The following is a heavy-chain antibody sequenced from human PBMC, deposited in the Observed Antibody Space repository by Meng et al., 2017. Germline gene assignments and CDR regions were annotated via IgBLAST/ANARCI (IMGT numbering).Heavy chain of an antibody. CDR2: ISSSSSDI. Sequence: GGSLRLSCAASGFTFSSYSMNWVRQAPGKGREGVSSISSSSSDIDYADSVKGRFTISRDNAKNSLYLQMNSLRAEDTAVYYCARDEQIGVHSNIDYWGQGTLVTVSS. D-gene: IGHD1/OR15-1a*01. J-gene: IGHJ4*02. CDR1: GFTFSSYS. CDR3: ARDEQIGVHSNIDY. V-gene: IGHV3-21*01.